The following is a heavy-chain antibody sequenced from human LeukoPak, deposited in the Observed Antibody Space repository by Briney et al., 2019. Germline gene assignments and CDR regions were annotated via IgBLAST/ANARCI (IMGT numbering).Heavy chain of an antibody. J-gene: IGHJ4*02. V-gene: IGHV3-30*02. Sequence: PGGSLRLSCAASGFTFSSYGMHWVRQAPGKGLEWVAFIRYDGSNKYYADSVKGRFTISRDNSKNTLYLQMNSLRADDTAVYYCASLYYGDYDYWGQGTLVTVSS. CDR3: ASLYYGDYDY. CDR2: IRYDGSNK. D-gene: IGHD4-17*01. CDR1: GFTFSSYG.